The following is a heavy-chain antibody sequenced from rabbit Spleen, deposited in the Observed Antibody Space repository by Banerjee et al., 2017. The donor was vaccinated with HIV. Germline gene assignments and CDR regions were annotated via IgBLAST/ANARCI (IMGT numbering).Heavy chain of an antibody. CDR3: ARNYVNVFDP. Sequence: QEQLKESGGGLVKPGGTLTLTCTVSGFSFSSNWICWVRQAPGKGLEWIACIDTSDGDTDYANWPKGRFTMSKASSTTVTLQMTSLTAADTATYFCARNYVNVFDPWGQGTLVTVS. J-gene: IGHJ2*01. D-gene: IGHD1-1*01. V-gene: IGHV1S45*01. CDR2: IDTSDGDT. CDR1: GFSFSSNW.